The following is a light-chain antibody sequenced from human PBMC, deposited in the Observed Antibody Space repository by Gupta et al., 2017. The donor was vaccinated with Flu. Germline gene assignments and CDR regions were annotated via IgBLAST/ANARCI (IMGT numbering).Light chain of an antibody. V-gene: IGKV1-39*01. CDR1: QSINIY. J-gene: IGKJ4*01. CDR3: QQSVSPPVT. Sequence: DIQMTQSPSSLSASVGDGVTITCRASQSINIYVNWYQQKPGKAPKLLIYGASNLHTGVPSRFSGSRSGTDFTLTITSLQPEDSATYYCQQSVSPPVTFGGGTRVEIK. CDR2: GAS.